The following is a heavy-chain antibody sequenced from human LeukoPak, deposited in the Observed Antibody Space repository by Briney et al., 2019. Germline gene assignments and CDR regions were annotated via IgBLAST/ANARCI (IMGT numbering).Heavy chain of an antibody. J-gene: IGHJ4*02. CDR1: GYTFTTYG. Sequence: ASVKVSCKASGYTFTTYGISWVRQAPGQGLEWMGWINPNSGGTNYAQKFQGWVTMTRDTSISTAYMELSRLRSDDTAVYYCARGAATYYDFWSGYSLSSDYWGQGTLVTVSS. V-gene: IGHV1-2*04. CDR2: INPNSGGT. D-gene: IGHD3-3*01. CDR3: ARGAATYYDFWSGYSLSSDY.